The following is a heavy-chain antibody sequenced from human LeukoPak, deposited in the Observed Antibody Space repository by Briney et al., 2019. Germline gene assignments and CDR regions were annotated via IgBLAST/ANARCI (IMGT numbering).Heavy chain of an antibody. CDR2: IYYSGST. Sequence: PSETLSLTCTVSGGSISSSSYYWGWIRQPPGKGLEWIGSIYYSGSTYYNPSLKSRVTISVDTSKNQFSLKLSSVTAADTAVYYCARLAVKYYYGSGSPPRAFDYWGQGTLVTVSS. V-gene: IGHV4-39*01. D-gene: IGHD3-10*01. J-gene: IGHJ4*02. CDR3: ARLAVKYYYGSGSPPRAFDY. CDR1: GGSISSSSYY.